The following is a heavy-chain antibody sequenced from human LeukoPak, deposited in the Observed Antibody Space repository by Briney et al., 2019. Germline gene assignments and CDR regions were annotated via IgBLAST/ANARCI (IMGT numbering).Heavy chain of an antibody. J-gene: IGHJ4*02. Sequence: GGSLRLSCAASGFTFSSYSMNWVRQAPGKGLEWVSSISSSSSYIYYADSVKGRFTISRDNAKNSLYLQMNSLRAEDTAVYYCAAFPYYYDSSGYWGWGQGTLVTVSS. CDR3: AAFPYYYDSSGYWG. CDR1: GFTFSSYS. V-gene: IGHV3-21*01. CDR2: ISSSSSYI. D-gene: IGHD3-22*01.